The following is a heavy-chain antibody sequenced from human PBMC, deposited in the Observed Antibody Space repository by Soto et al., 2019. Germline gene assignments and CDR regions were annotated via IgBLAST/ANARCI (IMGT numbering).Heavy chain of an antibody. D-gene: IGHD2-15*01. CDR1: GFTFSSYG. CDR3: ARDPGYCSGGGCYYFDY. V-gene: IGHV3-33*01. CDR2: IWYDGSNK. Sequence: LRLSCAASGFTFSSYGMHWVRQAPGKGLEWVAVIWYDGSNKYYADSVKGRFTISRDNSKNTLYLQMNSLRAEDTAVYYCARDPGYCSGGGCYYFDYWGQGTLVTVSS. J-gene: IGHJ4*02.